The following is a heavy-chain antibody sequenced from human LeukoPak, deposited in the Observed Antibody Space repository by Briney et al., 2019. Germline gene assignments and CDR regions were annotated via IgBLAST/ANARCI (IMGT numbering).Heavy chain of an antibody. CDR3: ARDVGYDFWSGYFLTPAY. J-gene: IGHJ4*02. D-gene: IGHD3-3*01. Sequence: PGGSLRLSCAASGFTFSSYSMNWVRQAPGKGLEWVAVISYDGSNKYYADSVKGRFTISRDNSKNTLYLQMNSLRAEDTAVYYCARDVGYDFWSGYFLTPAYWGQGTLVTVSS. CDR1: GFTFSSYS. CDR2: ISYDGSNK. V-gene: IGHV3-30*03.